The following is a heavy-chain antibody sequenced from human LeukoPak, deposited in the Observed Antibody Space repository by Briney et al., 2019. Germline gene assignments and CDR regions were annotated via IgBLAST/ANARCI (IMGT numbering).Heavy chain of an antibody. V-gene: IGHV3-66*01. CDR3: ARGHYSNRL. Sequence: GGSLRLSCAPSGFTVSSKYMSWVRQAPGKGLDWVSVIYIDGGTYYADSVKGRFTISRDNSKNTMLLQMNSLRAEDTAVYYCARGHYSNRLGGQGTLVTVSS. CDR1: GFTVSSKY. J-gene: IGHJ4*02. D-gene: IGHD2-2*01. CDR2: IYIDGGT.